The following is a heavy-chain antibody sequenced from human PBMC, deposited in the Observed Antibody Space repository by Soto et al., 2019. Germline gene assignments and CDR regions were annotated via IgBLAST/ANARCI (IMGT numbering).Heavy chain of an antibody. CDR3: ARDIDILSGYPDN. CDR1: GFRFDDYT. J-gene: IGHJ4*02. CDR2: IGWDGGRT. V-gene: IGHV3-43*01. Sequence: GGSLRLSCAASGFRFDDYTMHWARQAPEKGLEWVSLIGWDGGRTEYADSVKGRFTISRDNSKNSLYLQMNSLRTEDTALYYCARDIDILSGYPDNWGQGTLVTVSS. D-gene: IGHD3-9*01.